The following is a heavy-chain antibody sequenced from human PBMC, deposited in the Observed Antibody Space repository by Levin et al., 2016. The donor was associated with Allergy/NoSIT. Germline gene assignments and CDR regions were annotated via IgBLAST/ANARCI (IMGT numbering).Heavy chain of an antibody. V-gene: IGHV4-30-2*01. J-gene: IGHJ6*03. CDR1: GGSISSGGYS. D-gene: IGHD3-16*01. Sequence: SETLSLTCAVSGGSISSGGYSWSWIRQPPGKGLEWIGYIYHSGSTYYNPSLKSRVTISVDRSKNQFSLKLSSVTAADTAVYYCARVPKEPPPGIGGFSTPCYMDVWGKGTTVTVSS. CDR3: ARVPKEPPPGIGGFSTPCYMDV. CDR2: IYHSGST.